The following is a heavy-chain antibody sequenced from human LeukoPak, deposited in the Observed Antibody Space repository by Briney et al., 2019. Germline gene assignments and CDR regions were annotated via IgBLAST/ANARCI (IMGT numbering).Heavy chain of an antibody. CDR3: ARSPIYCSGGSCLFDY. J-gene: IGHJ4*02. D-gene: IGHD2-15*01. CDR2: IYSGGGT. CDR1: GFIVSSNY. V-gene: IGHV3-53*01. Sequence: GGSLRLSCAASGFIVSSNYMSWVRQAPGKGLEWVSVIYSGGGTYYADSVKGRFTISRDNSKNTLYLQMNSLRAEDTAVYYCARSPIYCSGGSCLFDYWGQGTLVTVSS.